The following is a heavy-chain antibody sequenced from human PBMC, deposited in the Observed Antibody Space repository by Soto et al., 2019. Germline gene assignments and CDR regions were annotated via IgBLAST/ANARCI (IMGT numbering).Heavy chain of an antibody. CDR1: GYSFTSYW. CDR3: ARDSSRLPNSYGMDV. D-gene: IGHD6-13*01. J-gene: IGHJ6*02. Sequence: LGESLKISCKGSGYSFTSYWISWVRQMPGKGLEWMGRIDPSDSYTNYRPSFQGHVTISADKSISTAYLQWSSLKASDTAMYYCARDSSRLPNSYGMDVWGQGTTVTVSS. CDR2: IDPSDSYT. V-gene: IGHV5-10-1*01.